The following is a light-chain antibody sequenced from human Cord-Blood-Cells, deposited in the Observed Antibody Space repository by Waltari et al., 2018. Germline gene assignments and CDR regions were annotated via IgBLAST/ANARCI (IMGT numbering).Light chain of an antibody. Sequence: DIQMPQSPSSLSASVGDRVTTTCRASQSISSYLNWYQQKPGKAPKLLIYAASSLQSGVPSRFSGSGSGTDFTLTISSLQPEDFATYYCQQSYSTPFTFGPGTKVDIK. V-gene: IGKV1-39*01. CDR3: QQSYSTPFT. CDR2: AAS. CDR1: QSISSY. J-gene: IGKJ3*01.